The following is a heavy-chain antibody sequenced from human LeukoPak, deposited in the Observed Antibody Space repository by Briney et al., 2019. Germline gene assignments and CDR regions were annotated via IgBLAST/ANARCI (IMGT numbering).Heavy chain of an antibody. CDR3: ARERAIGDGFNHFDY. J-gene: IGHJ4*02. V-gene: IGHV1-46*01. CDR2: INPSGGST. Sequence: ASVKVPCKASGYTFTSYYTHWVRQAPGQGLEWMGIINPSGGSTTYAQKFQGRVTMTRDMSTSTVYMELSSLRSEDTAVYYCARERAIGDGFNHFDYWGQGTLVTVPP. D-gene: IGHD5-24*01. CDR1: GYTFTSYY.